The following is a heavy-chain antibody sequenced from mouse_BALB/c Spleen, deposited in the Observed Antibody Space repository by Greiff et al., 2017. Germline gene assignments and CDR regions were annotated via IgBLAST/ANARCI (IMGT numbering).Heavy chain of an antibody. Sequence: VQLQQSGAELVRSGASVKLSCTASGFNIKDYYMHWVKQRPEQGLEWIGWIDPENGDTEYAPKFKGKATLTADKSSSTAYMQLSSLASEDSAVYYCARGYYGSGFAYWGQGTLVTVSA. D-gene: IGHD1-1*01. CDR1: GFNIKDYY. CDR3: ARGYYGSGFAY. CDR2: IDPENGDT. V-gene: IGHV14-4*02. J-gene: IGHJ3*01.